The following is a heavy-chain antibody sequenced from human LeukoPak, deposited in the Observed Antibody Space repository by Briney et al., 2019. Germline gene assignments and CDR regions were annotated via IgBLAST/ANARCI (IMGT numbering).Heavy chain of an antibody. J-gene: IGHJ5*02. Sequence: GGSLRLSCAASGFTFSSYRMNWVRQAPGKGLEGVSSISSNSSYIYYADSVKGRFTISRDNGKNSLYLQINSLRAEDTAVYYCARGSVAGRQRAPPKEWFDPWGQGTLVTVSS. CDR3: ARGSVAGRQRAPPKEWFDP. CDR2: ISSNSSYI. CDR1: GFTFSSYR. V-gene: IGHV3-21*01. D-gene: IGHD6-6*01.